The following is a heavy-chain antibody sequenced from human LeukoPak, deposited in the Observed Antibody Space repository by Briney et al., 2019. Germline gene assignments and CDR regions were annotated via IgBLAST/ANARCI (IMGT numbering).Heavy chain of an antibody. Sequence: GGSLRLSCAASGFTFSDYAMSWVRQAPGKGLEWVSVIYSGGSTYYTDSVKGRFTISRDSSKNTLYLQMNSLRAEDTAVYYCARSRWSDYWGQGTLVTVSS. J-gene: IGHJ4*02. D-gene: IGHD2-15*01. CDR1: GFTFSDYA. CDR2: IYSGGST. CDR3: ARSRWSDY. V-gene: IGHV3-53*01.